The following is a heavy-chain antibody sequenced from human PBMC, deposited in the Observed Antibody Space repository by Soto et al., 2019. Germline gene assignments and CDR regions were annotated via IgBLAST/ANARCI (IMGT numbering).Heavy chain of an antibody. J-gene: IGHJ4*02. Sequence: GGSLRLSCAASGFTFSNAWMSWVRQAPGKGLEWVGRIKSKTDGGTTDYAAPVKGRFTISRDDSKNTLYLQMNSLKTEDTAVYYCTTDHHYDYIWGSYRHEVDYWGQGTLVTVSS. D-gene: IGHD3-16*02. CDR2: IKSKTDGGTT. V-gene: IGHV3-15*01. CDR3: TTDHHYDYIWGSYRHEVDY. CDR1: GFTFSNAW.